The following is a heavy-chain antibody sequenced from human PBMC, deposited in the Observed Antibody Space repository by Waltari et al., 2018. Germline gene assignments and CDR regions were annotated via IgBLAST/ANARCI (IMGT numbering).Heavy chain of an antibody. V-gene: IGHV1-2*06. CDR1: GYTFTDSY. CDR3: VTQRPWEDY. Sequence: QVQLVQSGAEVRKPGASVKVSCKTSGYTFTDSYIHWVRQAPGQGLEWMGRMYPNNNYPIYEQKFQGRVTMTRDTSITTAYMELSSLTSDDTALYYCVTQRPWEDYWGQGTRVTVSP. J-gene: IGHJ4*02. CDR2: MYPNNNYP. D-gene: IGHD1-26*01.